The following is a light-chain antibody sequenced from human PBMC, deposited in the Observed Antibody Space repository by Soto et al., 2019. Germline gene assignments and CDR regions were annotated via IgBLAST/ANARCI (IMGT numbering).Light chain of an antibody. CDR1: SSNIGNNY. CDR2: DNN. CDR3: ATWDSSLSDVV. V-gene: IGLV1-51*01. Sequence: QSVLTQPPSVSAAPGQKVTISCSGSSSNIGNNYVSWYQQLPGTAPKFLIYDNNKRPSGIPDRFSGSKSGTSATLDITGLQTGDEADYYCATWDSSLSDVVFGGGTKLTVL. J-gene: IGLJ3*02.